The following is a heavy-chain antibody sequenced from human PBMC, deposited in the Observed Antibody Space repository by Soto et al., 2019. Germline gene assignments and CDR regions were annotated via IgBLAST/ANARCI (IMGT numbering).Heavy chain of an antibody. CDR3: ARVAGYCSSTSCYPPGAFDI. CDR2: INPSGGST. V-gene: IGHV1-46*03. D-gene: IGHD2-2*03. J-gene: IGHJ3*02. CDR1: GYTFTSYY. Sequence: QVQLVQSGAEVKKPGASVKVSCKASGYTFTSYYMHWVRQAPGQGLEWMGIINPSGGSTSYAQKFRGRFTMTRDTSTSTVYMELSSLRSEDTAVYYCARVAGYCSSTSCYPPGAFDIWGQGTMVTVSS.